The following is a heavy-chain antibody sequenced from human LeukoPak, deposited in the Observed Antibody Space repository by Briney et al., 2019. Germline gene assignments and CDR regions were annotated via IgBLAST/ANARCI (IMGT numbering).Heavy chain of an antibody. J-gene: IGHJ4*02. V-gene: IGHV3-74*01. CDR1: GFTFSAYW. CDR3: ARAIAEAGTDS. D-gene: IGHD6-19*01. Sequence: AGGSLRLSCAGTGFTFSAYWMHWVRQAPGKGPVWLARINSDGYSISYADSVKGRFTISRDNAKKTLYLQMNTLRAEDTAMYYCARAIAEAGTDSWGQGTLVTVSS. CDR2: INSDGYSI.